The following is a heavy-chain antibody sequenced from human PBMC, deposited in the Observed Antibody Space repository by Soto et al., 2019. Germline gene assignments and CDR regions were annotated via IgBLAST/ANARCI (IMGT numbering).Heavy chain of an antibody. J-gene: IGHJ4*02. CDR1: GFTFSSYG. CDR3: AKPFYHRNYGEVFEY. Sequence: QVQLVESGGGVVQPGRSLRLSCAASGFTFSSYGMHWVRQAPGKGPEWVSWISYDGSFEHYADSVKGRFTISKDSSKNMVYLQFNSLSTEDTVLYYCAKPFYHRNYGEVFEYWGQGTQVTVSS. V-gene: IGHV3-30*13. D-gene: IGHD4-4*01. CDR2: ISYDGSFE.